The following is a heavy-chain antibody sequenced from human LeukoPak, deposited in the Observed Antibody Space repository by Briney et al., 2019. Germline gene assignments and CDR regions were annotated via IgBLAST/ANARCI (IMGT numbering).Heavy chain of an antibody. CDR2: ISGSGGST. Sequence: LAGGSLRLSCAASGFTFSSYAMSWVRQAPGKGLEWVSAISGSGGSTYYADSVKGRFTISRDNSKNTLYLQMNSLRAEDTAVYYCAKGPKEGGERYSYAEVDYFDYWGQGTLVTVSS. CDR3: AKGPKEGGERYSYAEVDYFDY. J-gene: IGHJ4*02. D-gene: IGHD5-18*01. CDR1: GFTFSSYA. V-gene: IGHV3-23*01.